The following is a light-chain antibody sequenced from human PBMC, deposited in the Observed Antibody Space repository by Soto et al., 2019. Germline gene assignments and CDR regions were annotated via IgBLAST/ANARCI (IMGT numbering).Light chain of an antibody. V-gene: IGLV2-18*02. CDR3: SSYTSSGTWV. CDR2: QVS. CDR1: SSDVGSYNR. Sequence: QSALTQPPSVSGSPGQSVTISCTGTSSDVGSYNRVSWYQQPPGTAPKLMICQVSNRPSGVPDRFSGSKSGNTASLTISGLQAEVEADYYCSSYTSSGTWVFGGGTKLTVL. J-gene: IGLJ3*02.